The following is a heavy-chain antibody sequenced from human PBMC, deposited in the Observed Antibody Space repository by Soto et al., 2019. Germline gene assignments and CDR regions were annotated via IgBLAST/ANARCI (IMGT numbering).Heavy chain of an antibody. J-gene: IGHJ1*01. CDR1: GYTFVSHY. Sequence: SVKVSCKASGYTFVSHYIHWVRQAPGQGLEWMGIINPSSGTATYTQQFQGRVTMTTDTSTNSVFLEMNTLKTDDTAVYYCASDRWGLPAFRGQRTQVTVSS. CDR2: INPSSGTA. V-gene: IGHV1-46*01. D-gene: IGHD2-21*02. CDR3: ASDRWGLPAF.